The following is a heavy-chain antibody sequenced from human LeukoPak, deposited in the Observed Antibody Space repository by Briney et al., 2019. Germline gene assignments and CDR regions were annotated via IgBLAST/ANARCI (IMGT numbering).Heavy chain of an antibody. CDR3: ARGASGSFAFDI. CDR2: INPNSGGT. CDR1: GYTFTGYY. J-gene: IGHJ3*02. Sequence: ASVTVSCKASGYTFTGYYMHWVRQAPGQGLEWMGWINPNSGGTNYAQKFQGRVTMTRDTSISTAYMELSRLRSDDTAVYYCARGASGSFAFDIWGQGTMVTVSS. D-gene: IGHD1-26*01. V-gene: IGHV1-2*02.